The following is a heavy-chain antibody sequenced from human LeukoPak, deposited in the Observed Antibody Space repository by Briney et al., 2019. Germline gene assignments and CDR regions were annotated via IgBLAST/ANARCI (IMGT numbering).Heavy chain of an antibody. CDR2: INPNSGGT. CDR3: ARDQAVAGPSYDAFDI. D-gene: IGHD6-19*01. CDR1: GYTFTGYY. Sequence: ASVRVSCKASGYTFTGYYMHWVRQAPGQGLEWMGWINPNSGGTNYAQKFQGRVTMTRDTSISTAYMELSRLRSDDTAVYYCARDQAVAGPSYDAFDIWGQGTMVTVST. V-gene: IGHV1-2*02. J-gene: IGHJ3*02.